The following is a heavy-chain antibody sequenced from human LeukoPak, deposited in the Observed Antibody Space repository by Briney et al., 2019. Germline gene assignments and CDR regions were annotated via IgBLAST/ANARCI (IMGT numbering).Heavy chain of an antibody. CDR3: AKDRRITFGGVIDPFDY. Sequence: GGSLRLSCAASGFTFSSYAMSCVRQAPGKGLEWVSAISGSGGSTYYADSVKGRFTISRDNSKNTLYLQMNSLRAEDTAVYYCAKDRRITFGGVIDPFDYWGQGTLVTVSS. J-gene: IGHJ4*02. D-gene: IGHD3-16*02. CDR1: GFTFSSYA. CDR2: ISGSGGST. V-gene: IGHV3-23*01.